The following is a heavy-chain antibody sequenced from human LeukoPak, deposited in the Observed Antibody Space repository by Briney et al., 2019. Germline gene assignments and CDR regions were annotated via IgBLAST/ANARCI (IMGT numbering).Heavy chain of an antibody. J-gene: IGHJ3*01. D-gene: IGHD1-14*01. Sequence: SQTLSLTCAISGDSVSSEDAAWNWIRQSPSRGLEWLGRTYYRSKWGSDYAVSVKRRVTVNPDPSKNQFSLQLNSVTPEDTAVYFCARASNRAFDAWGQGTVVIVSS. CDR2: TYYRSKWGS. CDR1: GDSVSSEDAA. CDR3: ARASNRAFDA. V-gene: IGHV6-1*01.